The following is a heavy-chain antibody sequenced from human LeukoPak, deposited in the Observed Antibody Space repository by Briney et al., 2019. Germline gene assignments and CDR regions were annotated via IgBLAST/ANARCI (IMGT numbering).Heavy chain of an antibody. Sequence: GGSLRLSCVASGFAFSTYWMTWVSQPPGKGLEGVANINQDGRHRYFVNSVEGRFSISRDNAKNSLYLQIDSLRADDTAVYYCARGGRGWFDPWGQGTLVTVSS. J-gene: IGHJ5*02. CDR2: INQDGRHR. CDR3: ARGGRGWFDP. V-gene: IGHV3-7*01. CDR1: GFAFSTYW. D-gene: IGHD1-26*01.